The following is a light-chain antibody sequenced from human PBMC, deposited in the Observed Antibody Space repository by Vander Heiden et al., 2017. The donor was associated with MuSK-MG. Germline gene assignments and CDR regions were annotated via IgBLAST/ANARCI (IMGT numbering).Light chain of an antibody. CDR3: QQRNSDPYWYT. J-gene: IGKJ2*01. Sequence: DIQLTQSPSFLSASVGDRVTITCRASQGISSYLAWYQQKPGKAPKLLIYAASTLQRGVQSRFSGSGDGTEFTLTISSRQPEDFATYYCQQRNSDPYWYTFGQGTKLXIK. V-gene: IGKV1-9*01. CDR2: AAS. CDR1: QGISSY.